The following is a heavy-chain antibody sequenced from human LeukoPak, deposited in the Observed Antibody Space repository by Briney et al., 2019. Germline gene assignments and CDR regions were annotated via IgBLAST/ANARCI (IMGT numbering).Heavy chain of an antibody. V-gene: IGHV1-18*01. CDR1: GYTFTSYG. Sequence: ASVKVSCKASGYTFTSYGISWVRQAPGQGLEWMGWISAYNGNTNYAQKLQGRVTMTTDTPTSTAYMELRSLRSDDTAVYYCARTPPSYYYDSSGLGDWGQGTLVTVSS. D-gene: IGHD3-22*01. CDR3: ARTPPSYYYDSSGLGD. CDR2: ISAYNGNT. J-gene: IGHJ4*02.